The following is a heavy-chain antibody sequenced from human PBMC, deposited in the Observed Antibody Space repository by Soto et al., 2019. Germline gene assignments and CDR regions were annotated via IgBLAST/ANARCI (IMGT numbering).Heavy chain of an antibody. Sequence: QVQLQESGPGLVKPSGTLSLTCAVSGDSITSSHWWSWVRQPPGKGPELIGEIYHTGSTNYNPSLKSRVTISVDKSKNQFSLRLNSVTAADTAVYYCVSKLGPYYYGLDVWGQGTTVTVSS. CDR2: IYHTGST. J-gene: IGHJ6*02. D-gene: IGHD3-16*01. V-gene: IGHV4-4*02. CDR3: VSKLGPYYYGLDV. CDR1: GDSITSSHW.